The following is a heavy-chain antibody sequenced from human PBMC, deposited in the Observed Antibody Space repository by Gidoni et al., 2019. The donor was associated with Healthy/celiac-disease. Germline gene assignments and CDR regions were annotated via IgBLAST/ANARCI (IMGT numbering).Heavy chain of an antibody. V-gene: IGHV3-48*04. J-gene: IGHJ4*02. CDR3: ARDVIKERPGKPIAAAV. CDR1: GFTFSSYS. CDR2: ISSSSSTI. D-gene: IGHD6-13*01. Sequence: EVQLVESGGGLVQPGGSLRLSCAASGFTFSSYSMNWFRQAPGKGLEWVSYISSSSSTIYSADAVKGRFTISRDNAKNSLYLQMNSLRAEDTAVYYCARDVIKERPGKPIAAAVWGQGTLVTVSS.